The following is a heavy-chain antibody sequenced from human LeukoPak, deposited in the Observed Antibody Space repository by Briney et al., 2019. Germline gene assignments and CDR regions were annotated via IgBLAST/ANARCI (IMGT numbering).Heavy chain of an antibody. Sequence: SETLSLTCTVSSGSISSYYWSWIRQPPGKGLEWIGYISYSGSTNYNPSLKSRVSMSVDTSKNQFSLKLSSVTAADTAVYYCARVSALRLGLYYYYYMDVWGKGTTVTVSS. D-gene: IGHD5/OR15-5a*01. CDR1: SGSISSYY. CDR2: ISYSGST. J-gene: IGHJ6*03. V-gene: IGHV4-59*12. CDR3: ARVSALRLGLYYYYYMDV.